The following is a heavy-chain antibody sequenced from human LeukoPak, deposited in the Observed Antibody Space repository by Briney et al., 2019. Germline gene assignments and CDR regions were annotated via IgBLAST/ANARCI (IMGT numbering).Heavy chain of an antibody. Sequence: PGGSLRLSCAASGFTVSSNDTSWVRQAPGKGLEWVSVIYSGGRTFYADSVKGRFTISRDNSKNTLYLQMNSLRAEDTAVYYCAIYDSSGYYNYWGQGTPVTVSS. CDR1: GFTVSSND. D-gene: IGHD3-22*01. J-gene: IGHJ4*02. CDR3: AIYDSSGYYNY. CDR2: IYSGGRT. V-gene: IGHV3-53*01.